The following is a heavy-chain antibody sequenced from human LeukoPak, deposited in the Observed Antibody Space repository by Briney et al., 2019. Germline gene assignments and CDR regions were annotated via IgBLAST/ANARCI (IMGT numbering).Heavy chain of an antibody. V-gene: IGHV4-34*01. CDR1: GGSFSGYY. CDR2: INHSGST. J-gene: IGHJ5*02. D-gene: IGHD1-7*01. Sequence: NTSETLSLTCAVYGGSFSGYYWSWIRQPPGKGLEWIGEINHSGSTNYNPSLKSRVTISVDTSKNQFSLKLSSVTAADTAVYYCASRNYATWFDPWGQGTLVTVSS. CDR3: ASRNYATWFDP.